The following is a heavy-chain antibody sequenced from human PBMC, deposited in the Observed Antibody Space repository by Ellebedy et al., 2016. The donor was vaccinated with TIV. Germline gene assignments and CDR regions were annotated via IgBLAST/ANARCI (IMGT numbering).Heavy chain of an antibody. CDR2: INPNSGGT. J-gene: IGHJ2*01. V-gene: IGHV1-2*02. Sequence: ASVKVSCKASGYTFTGYYMRWVRQAPGQGLEWMGWINPNSGGTNYARKFQGRVTMTRDTSISTAYMELSRLRSDDTAVYYCARGFCGGDCYLEELWYFDLWGRGTLVTVSS. CDR3: ARGFCGGDCYLEELWYFDL. D-gene: IGHD2-21*02. CDR1: GYTFTGYY.